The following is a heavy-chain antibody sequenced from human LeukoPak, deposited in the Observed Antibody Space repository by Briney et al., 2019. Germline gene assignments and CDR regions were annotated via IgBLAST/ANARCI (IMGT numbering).Heavy chain of an antibody. V-gene: IGHV3-23*01. Sequence: GGSLRHSCAASGFTFSSYAMTWVRQAPGKGLEWVSLISGSGGSTYYADSVKGRFTISRDNSKNTLYLQMSSLRAEDTALYYCARDQRAAAGDYWGQGALVTVSS. CDR3: ARDQRAAAGDY. CDR1: GFTFSSYA. CDR2: ISGSGGST. D-gene: IGHD6-13*01. J-gene: IGHJ4*02.